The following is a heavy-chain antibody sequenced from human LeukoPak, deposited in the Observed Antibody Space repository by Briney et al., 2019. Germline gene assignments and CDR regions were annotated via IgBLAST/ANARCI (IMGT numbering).Heavy chain of an antibody. CDR1: GGSISSGDYY. V-gene: IGHV4-30-4*08. J-gene: IGHJ4*02. CDR2: IYYSGST. D-gene: IGHD3-10*01. CDR3: ARHYYGSGGGLDY. Sequence: SETLSLTCTVSGGSISSGDYYWSWIRQPPGKGLEWIGYIYYSGSTYYNPSLKSRVTISVDTSKNQFSLKLSSVTAADTAVYYCARHYYGSGGGLDYWGQGTLVTVSS.